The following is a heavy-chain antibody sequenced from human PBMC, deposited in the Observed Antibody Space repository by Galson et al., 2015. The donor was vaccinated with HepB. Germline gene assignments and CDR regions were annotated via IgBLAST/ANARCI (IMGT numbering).Heavy chain of an antibody. J-gene: IGHJ4*02. CDR2: SRNRARGYST. V-gene: IGHV3-72*01. Sequence: SLRLSCAVSGFSFNDPYVDWVRQAPGKGLEWVGRSRNRARGYSTAYAVSVRGRFTVSRDDSKNSVFLQMNRLRSEDTAVYYCARSEVTTVVTDFDSWGQGTLVTVSP. CDR1: GFSFNDPY. D-gene: IGHD4-23*01. CDR3: ARSEVTTVVTDFDS.